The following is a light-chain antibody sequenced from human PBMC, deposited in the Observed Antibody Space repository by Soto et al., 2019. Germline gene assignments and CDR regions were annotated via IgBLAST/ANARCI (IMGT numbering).Light chain of an antibody. V-gene: IGLV2-14*01. CDR3: SSRRSDITYV. CDR2: EVS. CDR1: SSDVGGYDY. J-gene: IGLJ1*01. Sequence: QSALTQPASVSGSPGQSVTISCTGSSSDVGGYDYVSWYQQLPGKAPKLMIYEVSNRPSGVSNRFSGSKSGNTASLTISGLQAEDDGDYYCSSRRSDITYVFGTGTKLTVL.